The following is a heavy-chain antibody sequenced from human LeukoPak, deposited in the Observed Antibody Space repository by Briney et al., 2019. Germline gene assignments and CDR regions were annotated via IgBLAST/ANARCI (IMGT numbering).Heavy chain of an antibody. CDR1: GGSISNYY. CDR3: VKSHERPIFGGGNCFDP. CDR2: IYTSGST. J-gene: IGHJ5*02. Sequence: SETLSLTCIVSGGSISNYYWSWIRQPAGKGLEWIGRIYTSGSTNYNPSLKSRVTMSVDTSKNQFSLKLTSVSAADTALYYCVKSHERPIFGGGNCFDPWGQGTLVTVSS. D-gene: IGHD3-3*01. V-gene: IGHV4-4*07.